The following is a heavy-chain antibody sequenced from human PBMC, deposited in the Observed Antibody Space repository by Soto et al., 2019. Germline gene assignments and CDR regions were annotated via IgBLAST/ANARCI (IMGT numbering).Heavy chain of an antibody. CDR2: IYYSGST. Sequence: QVQLQESGPGLVKPSQTLSLTCTVSGGSISSGLYYGSWIRQHPGKGLEWIGYIYYSGSTYYNPSLKSRVTISVDTSKNQCSLKLSSVTAADTAVYYCARDLQYSRLFYGMDVWGQGTTVTVSS. J-gene: IGHJ6*02. CDR1: GGSISSGLYY. CDR3: ARDLQYSRLFYGMDV. D-gene: IGHD6-13*01. V-gene: IGHV4-31*03.